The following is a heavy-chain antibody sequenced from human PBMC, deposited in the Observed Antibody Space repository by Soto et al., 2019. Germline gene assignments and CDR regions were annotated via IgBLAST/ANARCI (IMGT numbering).Heavy chain of an antibody. CDR1: GFIFRSHG. D-gene: IGHD1-1*01. CDR3: ARWSDNKVVDP. Sequence: QVQLVESGGGVVQPGTSLRLSCAASGFIFRSHGMHWVRQAPGKGLEWLAVIWYDGSDKYYADSVKGRFTISRDNSKNTLYLQMNSLRVEDTAVYYCARWSDNKVVDPWGQGTVVTVS. CDR2: IWYDGSDK. V-gene: IGHV3-33*01. J-gene: IGHJ5*02.